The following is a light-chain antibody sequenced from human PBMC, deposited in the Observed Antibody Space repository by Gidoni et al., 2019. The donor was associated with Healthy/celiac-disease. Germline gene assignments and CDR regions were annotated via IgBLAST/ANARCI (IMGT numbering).Light chain of an antibody. V-gene: IGKV3-11*01. CDR3: QQRSNWLT. J-gene: IGKJ4*01. CDR2: DAS. Sequence: ELVLTQSPATLSWSPGERATLSCRASQSVSSYLAWYQQNPGQAPRLLIYDASNRATGLPARFRGSGSGTDFTLTISSLEPEDFAVYYCQQRSNWLTFGGGTKVEIK. CDR1: QSVSSY.